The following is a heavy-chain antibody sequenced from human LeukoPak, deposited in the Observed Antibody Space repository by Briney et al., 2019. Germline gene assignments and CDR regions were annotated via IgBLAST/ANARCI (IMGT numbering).Heavy chain of an antibody. D-gene: IGHD3-10*01. CDR3: ARSGPSINTAFDI. CDR2: ISYSGST. J-gene: IGHJ3*02. Sequence: SETLSLTCTVSGGSISSSSYYWGWIRQPPGKGLEWIGSISYSGSTFYNPSLKSRVTRSVDTSKNQFSLKLNSVTAADTAVYYCARSGPSINTAFDIWGQGTMVTVSS. CDR1: GGSISSSSYY. V-gene: IGHV4-39*01.